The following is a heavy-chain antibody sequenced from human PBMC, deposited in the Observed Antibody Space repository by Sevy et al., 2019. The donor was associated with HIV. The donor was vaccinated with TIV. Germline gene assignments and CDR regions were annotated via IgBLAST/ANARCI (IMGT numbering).Heavy chain of an antibody. CDR3: SRGGDGYNTPQGDY. V-gene: IGHV1-46*01. Sequence: ASVKVSCKASGYTFTTYYMHWVRQAPGQGLEWMGIINPSGSSTTYAQKFQDRVIMTRDTSTSTVYLELTSLTSEDTDVYYCSRGGDGYNTPQGDYWGQGTLVTVSS. D-gene: IGHD5-12*01. J-gene: IGHJ4*02. CDR2: INPSGSST. CDR1: GYTFTTYY.